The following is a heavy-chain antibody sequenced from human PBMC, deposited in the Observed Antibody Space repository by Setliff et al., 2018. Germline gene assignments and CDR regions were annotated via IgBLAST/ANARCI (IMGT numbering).Heavy chain of an antibody. D-gene: IGHD2-8*02. CDR1: GGSISSHY. J-gene: IGHJ4*02. Sequence: SETLSLTCTVSGGSISSHYWSWIRQPPGKGLEWTGSIYHSGSTNYNPSLKSRVTISVDTSKNQFSLKLSSVTAADTALYYCTVYNTGSSKDHYWGQGTPVTVPS. CDR2: IYHSGST. V-gene: IGHV4-59*03. CDR3: TVYNTGSSKDHY.